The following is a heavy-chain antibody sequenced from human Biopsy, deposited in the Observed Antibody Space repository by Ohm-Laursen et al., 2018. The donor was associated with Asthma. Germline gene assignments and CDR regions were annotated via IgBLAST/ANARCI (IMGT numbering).Heavy chain of an antibody. V-gene: IGHV3-23*01. CDR2: IKTSGRGA. D-gene: IGHD6-19*01. CDR3: AREGVAGTHIED. CDR1: GFTFGNFA. Sequence: SLRLSCSASGFTFGNFAMSWARQAPGKGLEWVSTIKTSGRGADYPDPAKGRFTISRDNSKNTLSLQMNSLTAEDTAVYYCAREGVAGTHIEDWGQGTLVTVSS. J-gene: IGHJ4*02.